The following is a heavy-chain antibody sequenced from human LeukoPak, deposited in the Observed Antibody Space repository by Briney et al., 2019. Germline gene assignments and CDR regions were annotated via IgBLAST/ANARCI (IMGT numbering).Heavy chain of an antibody. V-gene: IGHV3-64D*09. D-gene: IGHD3-22*01. Sequence: GGSLRLSCSASRFTFSSYAMHWVRQAPGKGLEYVSAISSNGGSTYYADSVKGRFTISRDNSKNTLYLQMSSLRAEDTAVYYCVKAGTTYYYDSSGYYDYWGQGTLVTVSS. CDR2: ISSNGGST. CDR3: VKAGTTYYYDSSGYYDY. CDR1: RFTFSSYA. J-gene: IGHJ4*02.